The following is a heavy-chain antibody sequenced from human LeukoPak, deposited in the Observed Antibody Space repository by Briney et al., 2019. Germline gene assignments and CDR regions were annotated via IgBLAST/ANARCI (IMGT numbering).Heavy chain of an antibody. CDR1: GGSFSGYY. CDR3: ARGPRYFDWLFYYFDY. V-gene: IGHV4-34*01. Sequence: SETLSLTCAVYGGSFSGYYWSWIRQPPGKGLEWIGEINHSGSTNYNPSLKSRVTISVDTSKNQFSLKLSSVTAADTVVYYCARGPRYFDWLFYYFDYWGEGTLVSVSS. D-gene: IGHD3-9*01. CDR2: INHSGST. J-gene: IGHJ4*02.